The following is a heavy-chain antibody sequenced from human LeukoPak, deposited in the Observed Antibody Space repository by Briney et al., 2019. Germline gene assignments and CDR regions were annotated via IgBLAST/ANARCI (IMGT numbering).Heavy chain of an antibody. J-gene: IGHJ6*03. D-gene: IGHD2-21*02. CDR2: ISSSSSYI. CDR1: GFTFSSYS. CDR3: ARTSGTANYYYMDV. Sequence: GGSLRLSCAASGFTFSSYSMNWVRQAPGKGLEWVSSISSSSSYIYYADSVKGRFTISRDNAKNSLYLQMNSLRAEDTAVYYCARTSGTANYYYMDVWGKGTTVTVSS. V-gene: IGHV3-21*01.